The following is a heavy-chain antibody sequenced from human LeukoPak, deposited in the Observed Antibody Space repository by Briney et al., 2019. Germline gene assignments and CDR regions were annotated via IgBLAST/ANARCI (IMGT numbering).Heavy chain of an antibody. CDR1: GLTFSSSW. V-gene: IGHV3-7*01. CDR2: INPDGNKK. CDR3: ARDLAYSRLDY. D-gene: IGHD5-18*01. Sequence: PGGSLRLSCAVSGLTFSSSWMDWVRQAPGKGLGWVASINPDGNKKYSADSVKGRFTISRDNAENSLYLQMNSQRVEDTAFYYCARDLAYSRLDYWGQGMLVAVSS. J-gene: IGHJ4*02.